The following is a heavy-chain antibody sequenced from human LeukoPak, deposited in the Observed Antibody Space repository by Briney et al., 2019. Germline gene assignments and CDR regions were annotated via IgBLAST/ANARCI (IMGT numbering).Heavy chain of an antibody. Sequence: APVKVSCKASGYTFTSYGISWVRQAPGQGLEWMGWISAYNGNTKYAQELQGRFTMSTDTSTSTAYMELRSLTSDDTAVYYCARDLDGSGSYYTDYWGQGTLVTVSS. J-gene: IGHJ4*02. V-gene: IGHV1-18*01. D-gene: IGHD3-10*01. CDR3: ARDLDGSGSYYTDY. CDR2: ISAYNGNT. CDR1: GYTFTSYG.